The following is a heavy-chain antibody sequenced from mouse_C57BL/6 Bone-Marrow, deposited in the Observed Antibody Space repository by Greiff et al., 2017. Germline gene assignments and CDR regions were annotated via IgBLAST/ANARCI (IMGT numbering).Heavy chain of an antibody. CDR1: GYTFTDYN. CDR2: INPNHGGT. D-gene: IGHD2-4*01. CDR3: ARDDYLYAMDY. V-gene: IGHV1-18*01. Sequence: VQLQQSGPELVKPGASVKIPCKASGYTFTDYNMDWVKQSHGKSLEWIGDINPNHGGTIYNQKFKGKATLTVDKSSSTAYMELRSLTSEDTAVYYCARDDYLYAMDYWGQGTSVTVSS. J-gene: IGHJ4*01.